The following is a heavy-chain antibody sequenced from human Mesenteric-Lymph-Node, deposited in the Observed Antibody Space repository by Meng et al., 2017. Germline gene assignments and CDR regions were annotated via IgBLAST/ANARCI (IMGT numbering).Heavy chain of an antibody. CDR3: ARGDQLFDF. Sequence: QVRLQQWGAGLLKPSETLSLTCAVYGGSFSDGYWTWIRQPPGKGLEWIGEINHNGITNYSPSLKSRVTISVDTSKNQFSLNLRYVTAADTAVYYCARGDQLFDFWGQGMLVTVSS. CDR2: INHNGIT. CDR1: GGSFSDGY. D-gene: IGHD1-1*01. V-gene: IGHV4-34*01. J-gene: IGHJ4*02.